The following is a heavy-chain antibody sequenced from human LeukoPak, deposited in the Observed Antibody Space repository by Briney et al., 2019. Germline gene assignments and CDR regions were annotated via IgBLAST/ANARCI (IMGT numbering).Heavy chain of an antibody. J-gene: IGHJ4*02. CDR2: YDPEDGET. CDR3: WSSGYYGFDY. V-gene: IGHV1-24*01. D-gene: IGHD3-22*01. Sequence: GASVKVSCKVSGYTLTELSMHWVRQAPGKGLEWMGGYDPEDGETIYAQKFQGRVTMTEDTSTDTAYMELSSLRSEDTAVYYCWSSGYYGFDYWGQGILVTVSS. CDR1: GYTLTELS.